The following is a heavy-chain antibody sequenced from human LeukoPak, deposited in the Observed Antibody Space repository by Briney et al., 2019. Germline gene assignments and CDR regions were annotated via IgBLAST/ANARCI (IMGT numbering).Heavy chain of an antibody. V-gene: IGHV4-31*03. CDR1: GGSISSNGYY. CDR2: IYYSGST. J-gene: IGHJ6*03. Sequence: SETLSLTCTVSGGSISSNGYYWGWIRQHPGKGLEWIGYIYYSGSTYYNPSLKSRVIISVDTSKNQFSLKLSSVTAADTAVYYCAAARHYYYYMDVWGKGTTVTGSS. D-gene: IGHD6-6*01. CDR3: AAARHYYYYMDV.